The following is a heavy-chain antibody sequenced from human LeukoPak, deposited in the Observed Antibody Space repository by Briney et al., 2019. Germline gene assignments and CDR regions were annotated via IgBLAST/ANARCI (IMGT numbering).Heavy chain of an antibody. CDR3: ASLGIAAAIDY. CDR2: ISSSSSYI. J-gene: IGHJ4*02. CDR1: GFTFSSYS. V-gene: IGHV3-21*01. D-gene: IGHD6-13*01. Sequence: GGSLRLSCAASGFTFSSYSMNWVRQAPGKGLEWVSSISSSSSYIYYADSVKGRFTISRDNAKNSLYLQMNSLRAEDTAVYYCASLGIAAAIDYWGQGTLVTVSS.